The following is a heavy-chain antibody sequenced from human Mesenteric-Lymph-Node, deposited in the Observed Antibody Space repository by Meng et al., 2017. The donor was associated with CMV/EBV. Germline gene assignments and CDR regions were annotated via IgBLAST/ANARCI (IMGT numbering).Heavy chain of an antibody. V-gene: IGHV4-34*01. CDR3: ARDLRTQKGWFGP. Sequence: SQTLSLTCVVYGGSFSGYYWSWIRQHPGKGLEWIGYIHYSGSTYYNPSLKSRVTISVDTSKNQFSLKLSSVTAADTAVYYCARDLRTQKGWFGPWGQGTLVTVSS. D-gene: IGHD3-16*01. CDR2: IHYSGST. CDR1: GGSFSGYY. J-gene: IGHJ5*02.